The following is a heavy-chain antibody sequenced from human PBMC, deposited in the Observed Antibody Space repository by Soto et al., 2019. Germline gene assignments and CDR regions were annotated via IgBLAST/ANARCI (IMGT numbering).Heavy chain of an antibody. Sequence: NPSETLSLTCTVSGGSISSYYWSWIRQPPGKGLEWIGYIYYSGSTNYNPSLKSRVTISVDTSKNQFSLKLSSVTAADTAVYYCASVPVDLRISSSPIYFDYWGQGTLVTVSS. CDR3: ASVPVDLRISSSPIYFDY. D-gene: IGHD6-6*01. V-gene: IGHV4-59*08. CDR1: GGSISSYY. CDR2: IYYSGST. J-gene: IGHJ4*02.